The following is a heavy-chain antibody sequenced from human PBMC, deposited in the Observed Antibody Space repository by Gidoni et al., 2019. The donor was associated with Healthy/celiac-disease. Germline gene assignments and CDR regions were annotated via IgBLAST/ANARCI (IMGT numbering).Heavy chain of an antibody. CDR3: RLAPVAGTRVYFDY. D-gene: IGHD6-19*01. CDR2: IYHSGSP. CDR1: GYSISSGYY. J-gene: IGHJ4*02. V-gene: IGHV4-38-2*02. Sequence: QVQLQESGPGLVKPSETLSLTCTVSGYSISSGYYWGWIRQPPGKGLEWIGSIYHSGSPYYNPSLKSRVTISVDTSKNQFSLKLSSVTAADTAVYYCRLAPVAGTRVYFDYWGQGTLVTVSS.